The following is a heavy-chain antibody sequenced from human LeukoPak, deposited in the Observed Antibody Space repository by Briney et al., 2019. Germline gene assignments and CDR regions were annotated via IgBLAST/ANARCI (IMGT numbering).Heavy chain of an antibody. CDR1: GYTFTSYY. CDR2: INPNSGGT. Sequence: ASVKVSCKASGYTFTSYYMHWVRQAPGQGLEWMGWINPNSGGTNYAQKFQGRVTMTRDTSISTAYMELSRLRSDDTAVYYCARDVTYCTNGVCYMRKEAYMDVWGKGTTVTVSS. D-gene: IGHD2-8*01. J-gene: IGHJ6*03. CDR3: ARDVTYCTNGVCYMRKEAYMDV. V-gene: IGHV1-2*02.